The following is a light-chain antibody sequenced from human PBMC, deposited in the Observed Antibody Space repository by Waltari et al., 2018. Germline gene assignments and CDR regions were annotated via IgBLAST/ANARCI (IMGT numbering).Light chain of an antibody. CDR1: SSDLGSYNL. CDR2: EVS. J-gene: IGLJ2*01. CDR3: CSYAGSSTSVV. V-gene: IGLV2-23*02. Sequence: QSALTQPASVSGSPGQSITISCTGTSSDLGSYNLVSWYQQHPGKAPKLMIYEVSKRPSGVSNLFSGSKSGNTASLTISVLQAEDEADYYCCSYAGSSTSVVFGGGTKLTVL.